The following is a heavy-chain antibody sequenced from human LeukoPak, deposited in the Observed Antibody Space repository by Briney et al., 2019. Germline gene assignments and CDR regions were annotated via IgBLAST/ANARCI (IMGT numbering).Heavy chain of an antibody. V-gene: IGHV3-74*01. D-gene: IGHD6-13*01. J-gene: IGHJ4*02. CDR3: ARELVEYYFDY. CDR1: GFTFSNYW. Sequence: PGGSLRLSCAASGFTFSNYWMHWVRQAPGKGLVWVSRISDDGGHTFYADSVKGRFAMSRDNAKNSLYLQMNSLRAEDTAVYYCARELVEYYFDYWGQGTLVTVSS. CDR2: ISDDGGHT.